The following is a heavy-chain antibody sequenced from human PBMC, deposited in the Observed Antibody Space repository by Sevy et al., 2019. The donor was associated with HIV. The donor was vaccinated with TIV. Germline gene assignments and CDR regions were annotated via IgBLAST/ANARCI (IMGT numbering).Heavy chain of an antibody. V-gene: IGHV4-31*03. CDR3: ARGTLDYDYGWGSYRYDY. D-gene: IGHD3-16*02. CDR1: GGSISSGGYY. CDR2: IYYSGST. J-gene: IGHJ4*02. Sequence: SQTLSLTCTVSGGSISSGGYYWSWIRQHPGKGLEWIGYIYYSGSTYYNPSLKSRVTISVDTSKNHFSLRLSSVTAADTAVYYGARGTLDYDYGWGSYRYDYWGQGTLVTVSS.